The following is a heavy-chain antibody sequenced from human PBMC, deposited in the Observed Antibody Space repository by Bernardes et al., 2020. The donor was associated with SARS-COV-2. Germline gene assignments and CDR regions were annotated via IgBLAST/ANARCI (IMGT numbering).Heavy chain of an antibody. CDR1: GFTFSSHG. CDR2: IWYDGSNK. Sequence: GGSLRLSCAASGFTFSSHGMNWVRQAPGKGLEWVAVIWYDGSNKYYADSVKGRFTVSRDDSKNTLYLQMSSLRAEDTAVYYCARKYSSGWYDNWGQGTLVTVSS. D-gene: IGHD6-19*01. J-gene: IGHJ4*02. CDR3: ARKYSSGWYDN. V-gene: IGHV3-33*01.